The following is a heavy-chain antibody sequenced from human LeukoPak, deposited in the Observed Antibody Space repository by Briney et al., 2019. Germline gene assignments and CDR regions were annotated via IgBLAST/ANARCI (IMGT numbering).Heavy chain of an antibody. CDR1: GISVKSNY. D-gene: IGHD4-17*01. CDR3: ARDAGAYGDYEDY. J-gene: IGHJ4*02. V-gene: IGHV3-53*01. CDR2: ISSGDDT. Sequence: GGSLRLSCAASGISVKSNYMNWVRQTPGAGLEWVSLISSGDDTDYADSVRGRFSISRDKSKNTLYLQMNSLRAEDTAVYYCARDAGAYGDYEDYWGQGTLVTVSS.